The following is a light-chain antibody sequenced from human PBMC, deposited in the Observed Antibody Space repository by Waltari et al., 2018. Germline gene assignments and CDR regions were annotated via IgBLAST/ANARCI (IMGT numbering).Light chain of an antibody. J-gene: IGLJ1*01. CDR1: SSDVGGYNY. V-gene: IGLV2-14*03. CDR2: DVS. CDR3: NSYTSDNTFV. Sequence: QSALTQPASVSGSPGQSITISCTGTSSDVGGYNYVSWYQHYPGKAPTLLIYDVSQRPSRVSNRFSASRYGNTASLTISGLQAEDEADYYCNSYTSDNTFVFGTGTKVTVL.